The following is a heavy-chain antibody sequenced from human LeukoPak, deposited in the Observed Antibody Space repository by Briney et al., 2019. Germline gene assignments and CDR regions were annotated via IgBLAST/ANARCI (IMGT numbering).Heavy chain of an antibody. CDR3: ARDSQSYDSSGHYQNFDY. D-gene: IGHD3-22*01. J-gene: IGHJ4*02. CDR1: GGSISSHY. CDR2: IYYSGCT. Sequence: SETLSLTRTVSGGSISSHYWSWIRQPPGKGLEWIGYIYYSGCTNYNPSLKSRVTISVDTSKNQFSLKLSSVTAADTAVYYCARDSQSYDSSGHYQNFDYWGQGTLVTVSS. V-gene: IGHV4-59*11.